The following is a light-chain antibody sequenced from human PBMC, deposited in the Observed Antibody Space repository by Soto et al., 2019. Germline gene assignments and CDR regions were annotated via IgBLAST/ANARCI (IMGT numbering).Light chain of an antibody. CDR2: YDS. CDR1: NIGSKS. J-gene: IGLJ1*01. CDR3: QVWDSSSDPLYV. V-gene: IGLV3-21*04. Sequence: SYELTQPPSVSVAPGKTARIPCGGNNIGSKSVHWYQQKPGQAPVLVIYYDSDRPSGIPERFSGSNSGNTATLTISRVEAGDEDDYYCQVWDSSSDPLYVFGTGTKVTVL.